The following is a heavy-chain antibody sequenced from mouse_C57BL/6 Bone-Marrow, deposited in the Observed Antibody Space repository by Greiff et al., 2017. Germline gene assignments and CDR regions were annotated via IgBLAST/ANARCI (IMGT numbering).Heavy chain of an antibody. J-gene: IGHJ4*01. CDR1: GYTFTSYG. CDR3: ARSQTGRYYGRGRFYAMDY. V-gene: IGHV1-81*01. D-gene: IGHD1-1*01. CDR2: IYPRSGNT. Sequence: FQLQQSGAELARPGASVKLSCKASGYTFTSYGISWVKQRTGQGLEWIGAIYPRSGNTYYNEKFKGTATLTHDNSSRNASLELRSLTSEDSAVYGCARSQTGRYYGRGRFYAMDYWGQGTSVTVSS.